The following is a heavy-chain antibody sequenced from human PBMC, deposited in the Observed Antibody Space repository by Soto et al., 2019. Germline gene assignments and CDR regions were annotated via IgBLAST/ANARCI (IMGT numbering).Heavy chain of an antibody. CDR3: ERVTASARIDY. D-gene: IGHD2-21*01. Sequence: SETLSLTCSVSGGSISSGGGYYWSWIRQHPGKGLVWIGHIFYSGSTDYNPSLKSRLTISVDTSKNQFSLKLNSVTAADTAVYYCERVTASARIDYWGQGTPVTVSS. J-gene: IGHJ4*02. CDR2: IFYSGST. CDR1: GGSISSGGGYY. V-gene: IGHV4-31*03.